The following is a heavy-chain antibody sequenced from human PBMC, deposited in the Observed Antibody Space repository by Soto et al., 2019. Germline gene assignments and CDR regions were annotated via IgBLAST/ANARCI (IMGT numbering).Heavy chain of an antibody. CDR3: ASLKLRGVSNYYYYGMDV. D-gene: IGHD3-10*01. Sequence: PSETLSLTCAVYGWSFSGYYWSWIRQPPGKGLEWIGEINHSGSTNYNPSLKSRVTISVDTSKNQFSLKLSSVTAADTAVYYCASLKLRGVSNYYYYGMDVWGQGTTVTVSS. CDR2: INHSGST. CDR1: GWSFSGYY. J-gene: IGHJ6*02. V-gene: IGHV4-34*01.